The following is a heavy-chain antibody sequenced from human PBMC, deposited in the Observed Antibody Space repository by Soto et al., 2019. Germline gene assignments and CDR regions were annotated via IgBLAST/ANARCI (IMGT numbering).Heavy chain of an antibody. D-gene: IGHD5-12*01. J-gene: IGHJ4*02. CDR3: AKDPTLATITFLDY. Sequence: PGGSLRLSCAASGFTFSSYAMNWVRQAPGKGLEWVSAISATESSTYYADSVKGRFTISRDNSKNTLYLQMNNLRAEDTAAYYCAKDPTLATITFLDYWGQGTLVTVSS. V-gene: IGHV3-23*01. CDR1: GFTFSSYA. CDR2: ISATESST.